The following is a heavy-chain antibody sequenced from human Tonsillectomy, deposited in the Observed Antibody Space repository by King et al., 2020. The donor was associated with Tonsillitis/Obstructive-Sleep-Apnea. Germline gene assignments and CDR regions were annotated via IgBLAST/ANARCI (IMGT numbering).Heavy chain of an antibody. Sequence: QLVQSGAEVKKPGASVKVSCKASGYTFTGYYMHWVRQAPGQGLEWMGRINPNSGGTIYAQKFQGRVTMTRDTSISPAYMELSRLRSDDTAVYYCARDRAYYSNYSNDYWGQGTLVTVSS. CDR3: ARDRAYYSNYSNDY. V-gene: IGHV1-2*06. CDR1: GYTFTGYY. D-gene: IGHD4-11*01. J-gene: IGHJ4*02. CDR2: INPNSGGT.